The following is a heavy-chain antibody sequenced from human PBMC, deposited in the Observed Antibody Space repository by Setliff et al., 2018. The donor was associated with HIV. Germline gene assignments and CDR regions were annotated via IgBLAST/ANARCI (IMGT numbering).Heavy chain of an antibody. CDR3: ARGEGWLQFGY. CDR2: IYTSGST. Sequence: SETLSLTCTVSGGSISSGSYYWSWIRQPAGKGLEWIGHIYTSGSTNYNPSLKSRVTISVDTSKNQFSLKLSSVTAADTAVYYCARGEGWLQFGYWGQGTLVTVSS. CDR1: GGSISSGSYY. V-gene: IGHV4-61*09. D-gene: IGHD5-12*01. J-gene: IGHJ4*02.